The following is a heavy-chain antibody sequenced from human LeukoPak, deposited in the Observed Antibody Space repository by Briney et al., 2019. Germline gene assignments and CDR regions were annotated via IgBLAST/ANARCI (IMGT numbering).Heavy chain of an antibody. V-gene: IGHV3-48*02. CDR2: ISSSSSAI. J-gene: IGHJ4*02. D-gene: IGHD2-15*01. CDR3: AQKGGTDH. Sequence: SGGSLRLSCAVSGFTFSRFGMNWVRQAPGKGLEWISYISSSSSAIYYADSVKGRFTISRDNAKNSLYLQMSSLRDEDTAVYYCAQKGGTDHWGQGTLVTVSS. CDR1: GFTFSRFG.